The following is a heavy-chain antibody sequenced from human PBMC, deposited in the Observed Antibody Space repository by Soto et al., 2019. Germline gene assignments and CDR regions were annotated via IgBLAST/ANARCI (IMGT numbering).Heavy chain of an antibody. D-gene: IGHD2-21*01. CDR2: ISVYSGAT. CDR3: ARGGGVNAIWNP. V-gene: IGHV1-18*01. Sequence: QVHLVQSGGGVKQPGASVIVSCKTSGYSFTTYGISWVRQAPGQGLEWMGWISVYSGATTYAHNFRDRVTMSTDTLTATAHLDLRNLTSDDTAVYYCARGGGVNAIWNPWGQGTRVIVSS. J-gene: IGHJ5*02. CDR1: GYSFTTYG.